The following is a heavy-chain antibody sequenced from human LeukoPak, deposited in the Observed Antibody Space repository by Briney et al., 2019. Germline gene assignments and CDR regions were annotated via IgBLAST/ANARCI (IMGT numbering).Heavy chain of an antibody. CDR1: GFTVSGNY. J-gene: IGHJ4*02. V-gene: IGHV3-23*01. CDR3: AKDGGVWFGESNDY. D-gene: IGHD3-10*01. Sequence: GGSLRLSCAVSGFTVSGNYMSWVRQAPGKGLEWVSAISGSGGSTYYADSVKGRFTISRDNFKNTLYLQMNSLRADDTAVYYCAKDGGVWFGESNDYWGQGTLVTVSS. CDR2: ISGSGGST.